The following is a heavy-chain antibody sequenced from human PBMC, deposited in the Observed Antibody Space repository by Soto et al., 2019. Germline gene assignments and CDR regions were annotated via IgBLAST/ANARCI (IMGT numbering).Heavy chain of an antibody. CDR1: GYSFTTNW. CDR2: IYPGDSDT. D-gene: IGHD6-13*01. Sequence: PGESLKISCKGSGYSFTTNWIGWVRQMPVKGLEWMGVIYPGDSDTIYSPSFQGQVAISADKSINTAYLQWSSLKASDTAMYYCARHSGVAEDGTDWGQGTLVTVSS. V-gene: IGHV5-51*01. CDR3: ARHSGVAEDGTD. J-gene: IGHJ1*01.